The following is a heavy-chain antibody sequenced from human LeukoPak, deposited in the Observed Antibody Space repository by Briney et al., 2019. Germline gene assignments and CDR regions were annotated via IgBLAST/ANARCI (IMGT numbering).Heavy chain of an antibody. V-gene: IGHV4-61*01. CDR3: ARVAAAGNYFGMDV. D-gene: IGHD6-13*01. CDR2: IYYSGST. CDR1: GGSITSSSYY. J-gene: IGHJ6*02. Sequence: SETLSLTCTVSGGSITSSSYYWTWIRQPPGKGLEWIGYIYYSGSTYYNPSLKSRVTISVDASKNQVSLRLSSVTTADTAVYYCARVAAAGNYFGMDVWGQGTTVTVSS.